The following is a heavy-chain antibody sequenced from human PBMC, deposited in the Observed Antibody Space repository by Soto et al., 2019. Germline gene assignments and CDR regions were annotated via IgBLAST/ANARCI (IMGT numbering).Heavy chain of an antibody. CDR1: GGSISSYY. J-gene: IGHJ5*02. CDR2: IYYNGST. D-gene: IGHD3-10*01. Sequence: PSETLSLTCTVSGGSISSYYWSWIRQPPGKGLEWIGYIYYNGSTNYNPSLKSRVTISADKSISIAYLQWSSLKASDTAMYYCARHLHVGYYGSALDLWGQGTLVTVSS. V-gene: IGHV4-59*08. CDR3: ARHLHVGYYGSALDL.